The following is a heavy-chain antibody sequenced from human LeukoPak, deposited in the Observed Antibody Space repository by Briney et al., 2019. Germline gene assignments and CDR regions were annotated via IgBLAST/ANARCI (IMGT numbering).Heavy chain of an antibody. Sequence: GGSLRLSCAASGFTFSSYWMSWVRQAPGKGLEWVANIKQDGSEKYYVDSVKGRFTISRDNAKNALYLQMNSLRAEDTAVYYCARDNLAGRGYYYGMDVWAQGTTVTVSS. V-gene: IGHV3-7*01. CDR1: GFTFSSYW. D-gene: IGHD3-22*01. J-gene: IGHJ6*02. CDR2: IKQDGSEK. CDR3: ARDNLAGRGYYYGMDV.